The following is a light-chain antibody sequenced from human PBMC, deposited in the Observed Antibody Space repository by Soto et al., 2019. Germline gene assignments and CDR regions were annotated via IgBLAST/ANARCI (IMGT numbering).Light chain of an antibody. Sequence: EIVLTQSPATLSLSPGERATLSCRASQSVGSYLAWYQHKPGQAPRLLIYGASNRATDSPGRFSGRGSGTDFPLTICGLESGDSAVYYCQQRDKWPRTFGQGTKLEIK. V-gene: IGKV3-11*01. CDR2: GAS. CDR1: QSVGSY. CDR3: QQRDKWPRT. J-gene: IGKJ2*01.